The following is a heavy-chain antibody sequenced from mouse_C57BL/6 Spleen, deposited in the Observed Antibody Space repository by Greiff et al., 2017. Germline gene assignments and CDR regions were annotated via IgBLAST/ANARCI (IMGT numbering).Heavy chain of an antibody. J-gene: IGHJ1*03. CDR3: ARSVSGGYFDV. Sequence: VQLQQPGAELVKPGASVKLSCKASGYTFTSYWMHWVKQRPGQGLEWIGMIHPNSGSTNYNEKFKSKATLTVDKSSSTAYMQLSSLTSEDSAVYYCARSVSGGYFDVWGTGTTVTVSS. V-gene: IGHV1-64*01. D-gene: IGHD1-1*01. CDR1: GYTFTSYW. CDR2: IHPNSGST.